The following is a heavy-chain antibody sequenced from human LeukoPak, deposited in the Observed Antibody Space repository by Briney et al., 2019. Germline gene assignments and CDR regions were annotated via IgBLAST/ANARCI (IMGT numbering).Heavy chain of an antibody. CDR2: IWYDGSNK. CDR1: GFTFSSYG. V-gene: IGHV3-33*01. D-gene: IGHD4-23*01. CDR3: ARENSGWFDP. J-gene: IGHJ5*02. Sequence: QPGRSLRLSCAASGFTFSSYGMHWVRQAPGKGLEWVAVIWYDGSNKYYADSVKGRFTISRDNSKNTLYLQMNSLRAEDTAVYYGARENSGWFDPWGQGTLVTVSS.